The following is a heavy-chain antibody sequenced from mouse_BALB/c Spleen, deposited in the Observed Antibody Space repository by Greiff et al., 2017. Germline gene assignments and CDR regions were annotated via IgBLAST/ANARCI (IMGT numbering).Heavy chain of an antibody. Sequence: VQLQQSGPELVKPGASVKISCKASGYAFSSSWMNWVKQRPGQGLEWIGRIYPGDGDTNYNGKFKGKATLTADKSSSTAYMQLSSLTSVDSAVYFCASEGGYYAMDYWGQGTSVTVSS. CDR1: GYAFSSSW. J-gene: IGHJ4*01. D-gene: IGHD1-1*02. V-gene: IGHV1-82*01. CDR2: IYPGDGDT. CDR3: ASEGGYYAMDY.